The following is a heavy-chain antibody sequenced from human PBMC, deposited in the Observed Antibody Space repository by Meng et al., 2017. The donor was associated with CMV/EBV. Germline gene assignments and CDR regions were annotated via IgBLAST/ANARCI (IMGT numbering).Heavy chain of an antibody. D-gene: IGHD3-3*01. V-gene: IGHV3-48*03. Sequence: GGSLRLSCAASGFTFSSYEMNWVRQAPGKGLEWVSYISSSGSTIYYADSVKSRFTISRDNAKNSLYLQMNSLRAEDTAVYYCASFWSAYYYGMDVWGQGTTVTVSS. CDR1: GFTFSSYE. CDR3: ASFWSAYYYGMDV. CDR2: ISSSGSTI. J-gene: IGHJ6*02.